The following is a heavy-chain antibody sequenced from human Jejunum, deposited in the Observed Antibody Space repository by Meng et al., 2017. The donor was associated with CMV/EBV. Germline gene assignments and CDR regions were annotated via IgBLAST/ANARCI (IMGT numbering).Heavy chain of an antibody. V-gene: IGHV3-53*01. CDR1: GFTGRSDF. Sequence: EGQLWESGGGLFRPGGSLGLSLPAPGFTGRSDFFSWVRQAPGRGLEWVSLLYNHGTVYYADSVKGRFTISRDNAKDTLYLEMNNLRAEDTAVYYCARDKDGTYLDYWGRGTLVTVSS. D-gene: IGHD3-10*01. J-gene: IGHJ4*02. CDR2: LYNHGTV. CDR3: ARDKDGTYLDY.